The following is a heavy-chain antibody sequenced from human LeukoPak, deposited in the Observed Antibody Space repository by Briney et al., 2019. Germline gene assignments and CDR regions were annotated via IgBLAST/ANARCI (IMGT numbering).Heavy chain of an antibody. CDR3: ARLTAMALFDY. Sequence: PSETMSLTCTVSGGSISSSSYYWGWIRQPPGKGLEWIGSIYYSGSTYYNPSLKSRVTISVDTSKNQFSLKLSSVTAADTAVYYCARLTAMALFDYWGQGTLVTVSS. D-gene: IGHD5-18*01. CDR2: IYYSGST. J-gene: IGHJ4*02. V-gene: IGHV4-39*07. CDR1: GGSISSSSYY.